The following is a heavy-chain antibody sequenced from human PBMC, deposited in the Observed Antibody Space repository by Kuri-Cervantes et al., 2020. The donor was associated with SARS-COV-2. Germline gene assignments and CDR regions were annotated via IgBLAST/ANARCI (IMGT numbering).Heavy chain of an antibody. V-gene: IGHV1-18*01. CDR1: GYTFTSYG. J-gene: IGHJ4*02. Sequence: ASVKVSCKASGYTFTSYGISWVRQAPGQGLEWMGWISAYNGNTNYAQKLQGRVTMTTDTSTSTAYMELRSLRSDDTAVYYCARDPNYDSSGYRYYFDYWGQGTLVTVSS. D-gene: IGHD3-22*01. CDR2: ISAYNGNT. CDR3: ARDPNYDSSGYRYYFDY.